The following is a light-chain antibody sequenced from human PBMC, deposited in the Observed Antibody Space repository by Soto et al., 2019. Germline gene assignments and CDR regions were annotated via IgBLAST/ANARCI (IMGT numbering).Light chain of an antibody. V-gene: IGKV3-15*01. CDR2: GAA. CDR1: QSVFSS. J-gene: IGKJ1*01. Sequence: EIVMTQSPATLSVSPGERATLCCRASQSVFSSLAWYQQKPGQAPRLLIYGAATRATGIPARFSGSGSGTEFTLTISSLLSEDFAVYFCQQYHNWPAFGQGTKVDIK. CDR3: QQYHNWPA.